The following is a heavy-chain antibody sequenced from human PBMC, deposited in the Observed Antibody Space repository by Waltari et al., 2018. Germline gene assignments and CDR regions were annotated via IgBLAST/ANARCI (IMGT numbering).Heavy chain of an antibody. Sequence: EVQLVESGGGLVQPGGSLRLSCAASGFSFSSYWLTCVRQTPGKGLEWVANIKQDGSEQNYVDSVKGRFTISRDNANNSLHLQMHSLRAEDTAVYSCARESSSFSNYISYGMDVWGQGTTVTVAS. J-gene: IGHJ6*02. V-gene: IGHV3-7*01. CDR2: IKQDGSEQ. D-gene: IGHD4-4*01. CDR1: GFSFSSYW. CDR3: ARESSSFSNYISYGMDV.